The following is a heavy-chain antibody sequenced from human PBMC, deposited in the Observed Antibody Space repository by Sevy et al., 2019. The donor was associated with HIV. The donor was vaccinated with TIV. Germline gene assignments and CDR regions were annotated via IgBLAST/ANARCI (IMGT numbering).Heavy chain of an antibody. CDR3: ARERSCRGAWYYFDT. V-gene: IGHV3-20*04. CDR1: GFVFEDYG. J-gene: IGHJ4*02. Sequence: GGSLRLSCAASGFVFEDYGMNWVRQAPGKGLECVSGINWNGGSTGYADSVKGRFTISRDNAKNSLYLQMNSLRAKDRAIYYCARERSCRGAWYYFDTWGQGALVTVFS. D-gene: IGHD2-21*02. CDR2: INWNGGST.